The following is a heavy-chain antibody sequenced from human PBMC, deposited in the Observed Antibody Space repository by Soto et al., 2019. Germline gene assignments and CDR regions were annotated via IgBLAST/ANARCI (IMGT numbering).Heavy chain of an antibody. CDR2: VHNSGST. D-gene: IGHD4-17*01. CDR3: ARGGYGDAFDF. CDR1: GGSVSSGSYY. V-gene: IGHV4-61*01. J-gene: IGHJ4*02. Sequence: PSETLSLTCTVSGGSVSSGSYYWSWLRQPPGKGLEWIGFVHNSGSTSYNSSLKNRVTISLDTSKRQFSLKLSSVTAADTAVYYCARGGYGDAFDFWGQGTLVTVSS.